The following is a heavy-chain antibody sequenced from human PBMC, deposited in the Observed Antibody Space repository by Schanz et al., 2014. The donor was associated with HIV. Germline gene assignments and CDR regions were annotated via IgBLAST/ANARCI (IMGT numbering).Heavy chain of an antibody. CDR3: AKDRNYYDDKYLGKGNYYYYYGMDV. CDR1: GLTFNSFG. CDR2: ISYDGTKK. Sequence: VQLLDSGGGLVQPGRSLRLSCAASGLTFNSFGIHWVRQAPGKGLEWVAVISYDGTKKHYADSVKGRFTISRDNSKNTLYLQMKSLRREDTAVYFCAKDRNYYDDKYLGKGNYYYYYGMDVWGQGTTVTVSS. V-gene: IGHV3-30*18. D-gene: IGHD3-22*01. J-gene: IGHJ6*02.